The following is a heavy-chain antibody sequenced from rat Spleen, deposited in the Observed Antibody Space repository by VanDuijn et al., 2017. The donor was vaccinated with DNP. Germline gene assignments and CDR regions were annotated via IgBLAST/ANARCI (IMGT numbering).Heavy chain of an antibody. D-gene: IGHD5-1*01. CDR1: GFTFNYYW. V-gene: IGHV5-31*01. CDR3: ARDRLGTMDA. CDR2: INPDGGST. Sequence: EVQLVESGGDLVQPGRSLKLSCVASGFTFNYYWMAWIRQVPGKGLEWIASINPDGGSTHYRDSVKGRFTISRDTAKSSLYLQMNSLKSEDTATYYCARDRLGTMDAWGQGTSVTVSS. J-gene: IGHJ4*01.